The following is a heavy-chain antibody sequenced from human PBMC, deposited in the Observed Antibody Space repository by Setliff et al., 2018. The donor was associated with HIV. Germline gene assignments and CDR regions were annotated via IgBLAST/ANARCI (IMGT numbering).Heavy chain of an antibody. CDR1: GESFSGYY. CDR3: ASLDGSESPYIYYYYMDV. V-gene: IGHV4-34*01. J-gene: IGHJ6*03. Sequence: SETLSLTCAVYGESFSGYYWSWIRQPPGKGLEWIGEINHSGSTNYNPSLKSRLTISVDTSKNQFSLKLSSVTAADTAVYYCASLDGSESPYIYYYYMDVWGKGTAVTVSS. CDR2: INHSGST. D-gene: IGHD3-10*01.